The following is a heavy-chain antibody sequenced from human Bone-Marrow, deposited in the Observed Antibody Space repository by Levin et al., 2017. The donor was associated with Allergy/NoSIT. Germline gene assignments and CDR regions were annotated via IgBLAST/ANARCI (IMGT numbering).Heavy chain of an antibody. CDR3: ARAFIWSGYYHAFDM. D-gene: IGHD3-3*01. V-gene: IGHV3-74*01. CDR2: INNDGSST. J-gene: IGHJ3*02. CDR1: AFTFSNYW. Sequence: HSGGSLRLSCAASAFTFSNYWMHWVRQAPGKGLVWVSRINNDGSSTSYADSVKGRFTISRDNAKNTLYLQMDRLRAEDTAVYYCARAFIWSGYYHAFDMWGQGTMVTVSS.